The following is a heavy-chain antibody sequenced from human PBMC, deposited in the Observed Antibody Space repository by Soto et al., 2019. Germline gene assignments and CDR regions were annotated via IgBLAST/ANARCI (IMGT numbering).Heavy chain of an antibody. Sequence: QVQLVASVGGVVQPGRSLRLSCTVSGFGFSSYVMHWLRQAPGEGLEWVAGISVDGSSTHYADSVKGRFTISRDNSKNTMYLQMDSRTAEATTVYYCAREDESSGHAGTFQHWGQGPLVTASS. J-gene: IGHJ1*01. CDR2: ISVDGSST. CDR1: GFGFSSYV. D-gene: IGHD3-22*01. CDR3: AREDESSGHAGTFQH. V-gene: IGHV3-30-3*01.